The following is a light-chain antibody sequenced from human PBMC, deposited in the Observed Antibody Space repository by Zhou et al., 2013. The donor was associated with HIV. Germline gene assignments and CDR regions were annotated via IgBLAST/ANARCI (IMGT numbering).Light chain of an antibody. CDR1: QDISTY. CDR2: AAS. Sequence: IRMTQSPSSFSASTGDRVTVSCRASQDISTYVAWYQQKLGKTPRLLIYAASTLQSGVPSRFSGTGSGTDFTLTISSLQPEDFATYYCEQSYISLLSFGGGTKVEMK. V-gene: IGKV1-8*01. CDR3: EQSYISLLS. J-gene: IGKJ4*01.